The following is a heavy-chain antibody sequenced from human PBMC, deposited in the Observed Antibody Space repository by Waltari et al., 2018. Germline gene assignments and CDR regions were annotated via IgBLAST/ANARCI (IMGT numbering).Heavy chain of an antibody. J-gene: IGHJ4*02. Sequence: QVQLVQSGAEVKKPGASVKVSCKASGYTFTGYYMHWVRQAPGQGLEWMGWINPNSGGTNYAQKFQGRVTMTRDTSISTANMELSRLRSDDTAVYYCARGIRDFWSGYSRYYFDYWGQGTLVTVSS. CDR3: ARGIRDFWSGYSRYYFDY. CDR2: INPNSGGT. CDR1: GYTFTGYY. V-gene: IGHV1-2*02. D-gene: IGHD3-3*01.